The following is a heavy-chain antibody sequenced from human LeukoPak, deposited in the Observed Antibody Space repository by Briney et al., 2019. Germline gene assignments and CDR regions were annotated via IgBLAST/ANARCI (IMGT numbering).Heavy chain of an antibody. D-gene: IGHD2-2*01. V-gene: IGHV4-59*01. CDR1: GGSISSYY. J-gene: IGHJ4*02. Sequence: PSETLSLTCTVSGGSISSYYWSWIRQPPGKGLEWIGYIYYSGSTNYNPSLKSRVTISVDTSKNQFSPNLSSVTAADTAVYYCARDRPGGSSLDYWGQGTLVTVSS. CDR3: ARDRPGGSSLDY. CDR2: IYYSGST.